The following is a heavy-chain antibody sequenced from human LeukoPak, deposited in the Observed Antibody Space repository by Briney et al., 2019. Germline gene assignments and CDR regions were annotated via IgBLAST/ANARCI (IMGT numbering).Heavy chain of an antibody. J-gene: IGHJ4*02. CDR2: IWYDGSNK. CDR1: GFTFSSYG. Sequence: GGSLRLSCAASGFTFSSYGMHWVRQAPGKGLDCVAVIWYDGSNKYYADSVKGRFTISRDNSKNTLYLQMNSLRAEDTAVYYCAKVFSDCSGGSCYWSEFDYWGQGTLVTVPS. V-gene: IGHV3-33*06. CDR3: AKVFSDCSGGSCYWSEFDY. D-gene: IGHD2-15*01.